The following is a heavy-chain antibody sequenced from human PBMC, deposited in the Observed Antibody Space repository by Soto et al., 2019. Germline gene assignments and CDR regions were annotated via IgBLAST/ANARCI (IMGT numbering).Heavy chain of an antibody. D-gene: IGHD6-13*01. CDR2: ISSSSSTI. CDR3: AVLSSTYYYYYGMDV. Sequence: GGSLRLSCAASEFTFSSYSMNWVRQAPGKGLEWVSYISSSSSTIYYADSVKGRFTISRDNAKNSLYLQMNSLRDEDTAVYYCAVLSSTYYYYYGMDVWGQGTTVTVSS. V-gene: IGHV3-48*02. J-gene: IGHJ6*02. CDR1: EFTFSSYS.